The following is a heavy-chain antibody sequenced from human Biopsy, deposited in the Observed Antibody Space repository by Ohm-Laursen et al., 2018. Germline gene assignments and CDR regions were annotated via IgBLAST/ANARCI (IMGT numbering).Heavy chain of an antibody. V-gene: IGHV3-21*01. CDR2: ISETSSHI. CDR3: ARDSSRRAREGGMDV. D-gene: IGHD2-2*01. J-gene: IGHJ6*02. CDR1: GFASGRYW. Sequence: GSLRLSCTASGFASGRYWMNWVRQAPGKGLEWISYISETSSHIYDADSVRGRFTVARDIAKNSLYLQLNSLRVEDTAVYYCARDSSRRAREGGMDVWGQGTTVTVSS.